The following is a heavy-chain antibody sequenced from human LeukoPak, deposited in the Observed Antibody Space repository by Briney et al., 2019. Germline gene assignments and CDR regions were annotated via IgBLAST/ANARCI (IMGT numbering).Heavy chain of an antibody. V-gene: IGHV1-18*04. CDR1: GYTFTGYY. J-gene: IGHJ4*02. CDR3: ARGGSGSYSLFNLFY. D-gene: IGHD3-10*01. CDR2: ISAYNGNT. Sequence: RASVKVSCKASGYTFTGYYMHWVRQAPGQGLEWMGWISAYNGNTNYAQKLQGRVTMTTDTSTSTAYMELRSLRSDDTAVYYCARGGSGSYSLFNLFYWGQGTLVTVSS.